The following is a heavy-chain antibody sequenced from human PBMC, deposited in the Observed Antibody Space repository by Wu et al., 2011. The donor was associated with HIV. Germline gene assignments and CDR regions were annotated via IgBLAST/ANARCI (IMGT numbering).Heavy chain of an antibody. V-gene: IGHV1-2*02. CDR1: GGTFSRYG. CDR3: TRDPGLAASGVFD. CDR2: INPNSGGT. Sequence: QVQLVQSGAEVKKPGSSVKVSCKASGGTFSRYGISWVRQAPGQGLEWMGWINPNSGGTNYAQKFQGRVTLTRDTSISTVYMDLSSLRSDDTAIYYCTRDPGLAASGVFDWGQGTLVIVSS. J-gene: IGHJ4*02. D-gene: IGHD6-13*01.